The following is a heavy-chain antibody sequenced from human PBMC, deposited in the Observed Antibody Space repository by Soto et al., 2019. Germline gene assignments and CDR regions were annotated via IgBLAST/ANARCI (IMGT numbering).Heavy chain of an antibody. CDR2: IWYDGTKE. V-gene: IGHV3-33*01. CDR1: GFTFRNHG. Sequence: QVQLVESGGGVVQPGKSLTLSCAASGFTFRNHGMHWVRQAPGTGLEWVAVIWYDGTKEYYADSVRGRCTISRDNSKNTVHLQLNSLRAEDTGMYYCARDAASRQCDFWGQGIMVTVSS. J-gene: IGHJ4*02. D-gene: IGHD6-13*01. CDR3: ARDAASRQCDF.